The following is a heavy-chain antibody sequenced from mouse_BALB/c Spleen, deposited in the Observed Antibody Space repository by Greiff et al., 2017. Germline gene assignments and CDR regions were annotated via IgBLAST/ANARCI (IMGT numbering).Heavy chain of an antibody. J-gene: IGHJ2*01. V-gene: IGHV5-17*02. Sequence: EVQGVESGGGLVQPGGSRKLSCAASGFTFSSFGMHWVRQAPEKGLEWVAYISSGSSTIYYADTVKGRFTISRDNPKNTLFLQMTSLRSEDTAMYYCARSRPVVASDYFDYWGQGTTLTVSS. CDR1: GFTFSSFG. CDR2: ISSGSSTI. D-gene: IGHD1-1*01. CDR3: ARSRPVVASDYFDY.